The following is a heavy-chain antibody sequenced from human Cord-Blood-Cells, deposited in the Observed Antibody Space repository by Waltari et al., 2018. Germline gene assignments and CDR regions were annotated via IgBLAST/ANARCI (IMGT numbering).Heavy chain of an antibody. CDR2: INAGNGNK. J-gene: IGHJ4*02. CDR1: GYTFTSYA. V-gene: IGHV1-3*01. D-gene: IGHD3-10*01. Sequence: QVQLVQSGAEVKKPGASVKVSCKASGYTFTSYAMHWVRQAPGQRLEWMGWINAGNGNKKYSQKFQGRVTITRDTSASTAYMELSSLRSEDTAVYYCAREYEGFGELLFDYWGQGTLVTVSS. CDR3: AREYEGFGELLFDY.